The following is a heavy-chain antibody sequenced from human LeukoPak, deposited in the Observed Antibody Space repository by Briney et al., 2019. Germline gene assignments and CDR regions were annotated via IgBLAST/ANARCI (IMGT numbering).Heavy chain of an antibody. J-gene: IGHJ3*02. D-gene: IGHD3-22*01. CDR3: HTYYYDSSGYRDAFDI. V-gene: IGHV3-74*01. CDR2: VNSDGSTT. Sequence: GGSLRLSCAASGFTFSSYWMHWVRQAPGKGLVWVSRVNSDGSTTSYADSVKGRFTISRDNAKNTLYLQMNSPRAEDTAVYYCHTYYYDSSGYRDAFDIWGQGTMVTVSS. CDR1: GFTFSSYW.